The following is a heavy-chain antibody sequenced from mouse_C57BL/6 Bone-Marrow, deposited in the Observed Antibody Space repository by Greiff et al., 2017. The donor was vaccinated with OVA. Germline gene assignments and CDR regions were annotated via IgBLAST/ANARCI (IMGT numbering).Heavy chain of an antibody. J-gene: IGHJ2*01. CDR1: GYTFTSYG. D-gene: IGHD2-4*01. CDR3: ARSYYDYDFDY. CDR2: IYPRSGNT. Sequence: VMLVESGAELARPGASVKLSCKASGYTFTSYGISWVKQRTGQGLEWIGEIYPRSGNTYYNEKFKGKATLTADKSSSTAYMELRSLTSEDSAVYFCARSYYDYDFDYWGQGTTLTVSS. V-gene: IGHV1-81*01.